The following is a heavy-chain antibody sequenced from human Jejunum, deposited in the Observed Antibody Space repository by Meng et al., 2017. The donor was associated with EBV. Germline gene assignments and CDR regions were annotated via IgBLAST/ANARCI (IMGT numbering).Heavy chain of an antibody. CDR1: GELISRDW. V-gene: IGHV4-4*02. Sequence: QVQLQESGPGLVNPSGTLSLTCAVSGELISRDWWSWLRQPPGKGLEWIGEISHSGSTAYNPSLKSRVTISLDTSKTQFSLTLTSVTAADTAVYFCARAGYHRPANDYCGQGTLVTVS. D-gene: IGHD1-14*01. CDR2: ISHSGST. J-gene: IGHJ4*02. CDR3: ARAGYHRPANDY.